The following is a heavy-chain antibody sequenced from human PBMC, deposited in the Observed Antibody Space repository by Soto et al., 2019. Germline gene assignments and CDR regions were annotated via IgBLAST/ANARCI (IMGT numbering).Heavy chain of an antibody. CDR2: INNSGIA. D-gene: IGHD2-15*01. CDR3: ARRDYCNGGRCYWHFAY. Sequence: SETLSLTCAVYGGYLRGYHRSWIRQPPGKGLEWIGEINNSGIANSNPSLKSRATISVDASKNQYSLNLKSVTAADTAVYYCARRDYCNGGRCYWHFAYWGQGTLDTVSS. V-gene: IGHV4-34*01. J-gene: IGHJ4*02. CDR1: GGYLRGYH.